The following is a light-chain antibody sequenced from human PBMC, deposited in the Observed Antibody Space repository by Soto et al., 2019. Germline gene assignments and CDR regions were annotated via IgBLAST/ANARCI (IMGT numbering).Light chain of an antibody. CDR1: QSISSW. V-gene: IGKV1-5*01. CDR3: QKDNSYWT. J-gene: IGKJ1*01. Sequence: DIQMTQSPSTLSASVGDRVTITCRASQSISSWLAWYQQKPGKAPKLLIYDASSMGIGVPSRFSGSGSGTELTLTIRRLQPDDFETYYCQKDNSYWTFGQGTKVEIK. CDR2: DAS.